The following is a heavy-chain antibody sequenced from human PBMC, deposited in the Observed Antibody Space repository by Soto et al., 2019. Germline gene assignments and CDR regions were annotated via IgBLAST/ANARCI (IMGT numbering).Heavy chain of an antibody. Sequence: EVQLVESGGGLVKPGGSLRLSCAASGFTFSSYSMNWVRQAPGKGLEWVSSISSSSSYIYYADSVKGRFTISRDNAKKLLVFEMNRLGGEEQGGFYCAGGHLFGLGSYYSEYYYYGMDVWGQGTTVTVSS. J-gene: IGHJ6*02. V-gene: IGHV3-21*01. CDR2: ISSSSSYI. CDR1: GFTFSSYS. CDR3: AGGHLFGLGSYYSEYYYYGMDV. D-gene: IGHD3-10*01.